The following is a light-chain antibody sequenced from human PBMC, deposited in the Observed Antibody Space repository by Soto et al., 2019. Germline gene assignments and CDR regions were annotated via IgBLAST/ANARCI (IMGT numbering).Light chain of an antibody. CDR1: SSDVGTYNY. J-gene: IGLJ1*01. CDR2: EVT. V-gene: IGLV2-14*01. Sequence: QSALTQPASVSGSPGQSITISCTGTSSDVGTYNYVSWYQQHPGKAPKVMIYEVTYRPSGVSNRFSGSKSGNTASLTISGLQAEDEAEYYRSSYTASGTPYVFGTGTKVTVL. CDR3: SSYTASGTPYV.